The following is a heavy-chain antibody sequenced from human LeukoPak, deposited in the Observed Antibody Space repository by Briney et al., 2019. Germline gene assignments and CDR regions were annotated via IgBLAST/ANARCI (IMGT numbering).Heavy chain of an antibody. CDR2: ITSSGSTV. V-gene: IGHV3-48*03. CDR3: ARDIDSSGLGAFDI. J-gene: IGHJ3*02. Sequence: GGSLRLSCAASGFTFSSYEMNWVRQAPGKGLEWVSYITSSGSTVYYADSVKGRFTISRGNARKSLYLQMNRLRAEDTAVYYCARDIDSSGLGAFDIWGQGTMVTVSS. CDR1: GFTFSSYE. D-gene: IGHD3-22*01.